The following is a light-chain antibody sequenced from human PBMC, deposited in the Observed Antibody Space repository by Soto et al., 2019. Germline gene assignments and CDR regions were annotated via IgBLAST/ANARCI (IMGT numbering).Light chain of an antibody. CDR3: HKHNSASVT. Sequence: DIQMAESPSSLSASVGGGSTITCRASQDISNYLGWYQQKPGKVHKLLIYAAFTMQSGVPTRFSGSGSGTDFTLTISSLQPEDVATYYCHKHNSASVTFGLGTKVYIK. V-gene: IGKV1-27*01. J-gene: IGKJ3*01. CDR1: QDISNY. CDR2: AAF.